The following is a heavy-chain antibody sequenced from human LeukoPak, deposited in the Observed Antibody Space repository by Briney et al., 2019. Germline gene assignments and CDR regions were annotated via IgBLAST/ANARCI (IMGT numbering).Heavy chain of an antibody. CDR2: IYSGGST. CDR1: GFTFSSYS. J-gene: IGHJ4*02. V-gene: IGHV3-53*01. Sequence: QPGGSLRLSCAASGFTFSSYSMSWVRQAPGKGLEWVSLIYSGGSTCYADSVKGRFTISRDNSKNTLYLQMNSLRAEDTAVFYCASGVVVTERLDYWGQGTLVTVSS. CDR3: ASGVVVTERLDY. D-gene: IGHD2-21*02.